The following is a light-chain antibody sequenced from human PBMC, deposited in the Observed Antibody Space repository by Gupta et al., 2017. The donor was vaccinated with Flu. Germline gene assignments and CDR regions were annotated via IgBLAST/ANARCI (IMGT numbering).Light chain of an antibody. CDR2: KVN. CDR1: SNDVGDSNY. J-gene: IGLJ3*02. Sequence: QSALTQPASVSGSPAQSITIPCTGTSNDVGDSNYLSWNQQHPGNALNLFIYKVNNRATGGSDRFSDSKSGTTATLTISGVQAEDEDDYYCNAYTATNEVFGGGTKLTVL. CDR3: NAYTATNEV. V-gene: IGLV2-14*01.